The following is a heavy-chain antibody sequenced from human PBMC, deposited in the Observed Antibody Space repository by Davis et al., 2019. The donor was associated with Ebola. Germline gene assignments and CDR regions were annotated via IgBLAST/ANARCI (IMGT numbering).Heavy chain of an antibody. CDR2: IYYNGNT. J-gene: IGHJ6*02. CDR1: GVSITSAAYY. Sequence: MPSETLSLTCTVSGVSITSAAYYWNWIRQVPGKGLEWIGYIYYNGNTYYNPSLKSRVTISVDTSKNQFSLKLSSVTAADTAVYYCARFPVVYYYYYGMDVWGQGTTVTVSS. D-gene: IGHD2-15*01. V-gene: IGHV4-31*03. CDR3: ARFPVVYYYYYGMDV.